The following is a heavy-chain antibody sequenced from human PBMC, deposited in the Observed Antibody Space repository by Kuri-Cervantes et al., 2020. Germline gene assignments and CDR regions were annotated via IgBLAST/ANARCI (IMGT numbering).Heavy chain of an antibody. CDR2: ISGSGGST. J-gene: IGHJ4*02. CDR1: GFTFSSYA. CDR3: AKVLEQQLVLDY. D-gene: IGHD6-13*01. V-gene: IGHV3-23*01. Sequence: GEALKISCAASGFTFSSYAMSWVRQAPGKGLEWVSAISGSGGSTYYADSVKGRFTITRDNSKNTLYLQMNSLRGEDTAVYYCAKVLEQQLVLDYWGQGTLVTVSS.